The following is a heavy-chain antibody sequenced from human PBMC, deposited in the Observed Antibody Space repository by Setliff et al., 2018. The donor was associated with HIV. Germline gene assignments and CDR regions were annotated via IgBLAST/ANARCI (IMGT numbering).Heavy chain of an antibody. CDR3: ASRIYYYDSNNFLREEGFDP. CDR2: IHYDERT. Sequence: SETLSLTCTVSGDSASNSRYYWAWIRQPPGKGLEYIGSIHYDERTYYNPSLKSRVTISLDTSKNQFSLNLPSVAAADTAVYYCASRIYYYDSNNFLREEGFDPWGQGTLVTVSS. V-gene: IGHV4-39*01. CDR1: GDSASNSRYY. D-gene: IGHD3-22*01. J-gene: IGHJ5*02.